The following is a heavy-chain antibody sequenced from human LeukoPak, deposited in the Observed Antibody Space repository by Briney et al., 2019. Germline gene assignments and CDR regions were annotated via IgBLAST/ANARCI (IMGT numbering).Heavy chain of an antibody. V-gene: IGHV3-23*01. Sequence: PGGSLRLSCAASGFTFSSHGMSWVRQAPGKGLEWVSTISGSGDYTYYADSVKGRFTISRDNSKNTLYLQMNSLRAEDTAIYYCAKVTYGSGTYGAFDPWGQGTLVTVSS. J-gene: IGHJ5*02. D-gene: IGHD3-10*01. CDR2: ISGSGDYT. CDR1: GFTFSSHG. CDR3: AKVTYGSGTYGAFDP.